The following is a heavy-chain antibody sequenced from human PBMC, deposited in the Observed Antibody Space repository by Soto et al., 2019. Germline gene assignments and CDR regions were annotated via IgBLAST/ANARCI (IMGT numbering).Heavy chain of an antibody. CDR3: ARGGEWTGIVVVVAAPYYFDY. D-gene: IGHD2-15*01. J-gene: IGHJ4*02. Sequence: SETLSLTCTVSGGSISSYYWSWIRQPPGKGLEWIGYIYYSGSTNYNPSLKSPVTISVDTSKNQFSLRLDSVTAADTAVYYGARGGEWTGIVVVVAAPYYFDYWGQGTLVTVSS. CDR1: GGSISSYY. CDR2: IYYSGST. V-gene: IGHV4-59*01.